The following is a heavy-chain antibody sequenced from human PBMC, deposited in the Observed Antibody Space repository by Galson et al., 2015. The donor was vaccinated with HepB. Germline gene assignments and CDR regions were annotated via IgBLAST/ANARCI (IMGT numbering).Heavy chain of an antibody. CDR1: GYIFSKHG. CDR2: IQFDGSIK. Sequence: SLRLSCAASGYIFSKHGMCWVRQAPGKGLEWVAGIQFDGSIKYYADTVKGRFSISRDDSNNILSLQMNSLRGEGTAVYRCARDLSYGGYSDWGPGTLVTVSS. V-gene: IGHV3-33*07. D-gene: IGHD4-23*01. CDR3: ARDLSYGGYSD. J-gene: IGHJ4*02.